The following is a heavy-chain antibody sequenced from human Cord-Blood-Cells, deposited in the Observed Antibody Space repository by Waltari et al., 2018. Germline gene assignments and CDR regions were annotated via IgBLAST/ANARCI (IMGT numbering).Heavy chain of an antibody. Sequence: EVQLVQSGAEVKKPGESLKISCKGSGYSFTSYWIGWVRQMPGKGLEWMGFIYPGDSETRYSPCSQGQVTISADKSISTAYLQWSSLKASDTAMYYCAGPSLIAARPFAFDIWGQGTMVTVSS. J-gene: IGHJ3*02. CDR1: GYSFTSYW. V-gene: IGHV5-51*01. D-gene: IGHD6-6*01. CDR3: AGPSLIAARPFAFDI. CDR2: IYPGDSET.